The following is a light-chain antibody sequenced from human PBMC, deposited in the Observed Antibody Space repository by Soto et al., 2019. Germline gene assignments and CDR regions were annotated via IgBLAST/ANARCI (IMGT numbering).Light chain of an antibody. CDR1: QSVSSSY. V-gene: IGKV3-20*01. CDR3: QQYDSSSQWT. Sequence: EIVLTQSPGTLSLSPGERGTLSCRASQSVSSSYLAWYQQKPGQAPRLIIYGASSRATGIPGRFSGSGSGTDFTLTISRLEPEDFAVYYCQQYDSSSQWTFGQGTKVEIK. CDR2: GAS. J-gene: IGKJ1*01.